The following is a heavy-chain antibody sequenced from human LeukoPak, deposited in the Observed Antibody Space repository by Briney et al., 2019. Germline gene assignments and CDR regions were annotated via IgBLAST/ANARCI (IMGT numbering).Heavy chain of an antibody. D-gene: IGHD2-2*01. CDR2: MNPNSGNT. Sequence: ASVKVSCKASGYTFTSYDINWVRQATGQGLEWMGWMNPNSGNTGYAQKFQGRVTMTRDTSISTAYMELSRLRSDDTAVYYCAIRYCSSTSCHDAFDIWGQGTMVTVSS. CDR1: GYTFTSYD. J-gene: IGHJ3*02. CDR3: AIRYCSSTSCHDAFDI. V-gene: IGHV1-8*01.